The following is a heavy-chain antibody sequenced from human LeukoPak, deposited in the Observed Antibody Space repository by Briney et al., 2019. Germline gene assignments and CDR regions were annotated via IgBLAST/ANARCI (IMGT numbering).Heavy chain of an antibody. CDR2: INHSGST. J-gene: IGHJ4*02. Sequence: SETLSLTCAVYGGSFSGYYWSWIRQPPGKGLEWIGEINHSGSTYYNPSLKSRVTISVDTSKNQFSLKLSSVTAADTAVYYCARLIWYNSSWYGGYYFDYWGQGTLVTVSS. CDR3: ARLIWYNSSWYGGYYFDY. D-gene: IGHD6-13*01. CDR1: GGSFSGYY. V-gene: IGHV4-34*01.